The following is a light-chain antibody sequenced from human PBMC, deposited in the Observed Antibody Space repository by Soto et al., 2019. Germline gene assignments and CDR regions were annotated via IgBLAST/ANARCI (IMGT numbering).Light chain of an antibody. Sequence: ELVSTQSPATQSLSPGERATLSCRASQSVSSNLAWYQQKPGQAPRLLIYGASTRATGIPARFSGSGSGTEFTLTISRLEPEDFAVYYCQQYGSSRTVGQGTKVDIK. V-gene: IGKV3-20*01. CDR1: QSVSSN. CDR3: QQYGSSRT. J-gene: IGKJ1*01. CDR2: GAS.